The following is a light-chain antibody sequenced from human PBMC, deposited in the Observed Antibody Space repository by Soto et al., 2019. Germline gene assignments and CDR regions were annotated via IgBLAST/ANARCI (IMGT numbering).Light chain of an antibody. CDR1: QSVGIS. Sequence: EILMTQSPATLSWSPGEIATLSCRASQSVGISLAWYQQRPGQPPRLLIYDASKREPGTPARFTGSGSGTDFTLTISSLQPDDFATYYCQQYNSDSPLTFGGATTV. CDR3: QQYNSDSPLT. CDR2: DAS. J-gene: IGKJ4*01. V-gene: IGKV3-11*01.